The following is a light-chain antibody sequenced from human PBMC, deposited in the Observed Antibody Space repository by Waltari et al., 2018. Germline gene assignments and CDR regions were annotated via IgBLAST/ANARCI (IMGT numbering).Light chain of an antibody. CDR2: RNS. V-gene: IGLV1-47*01. J-gene: IGLJ2*01. CDR3: AAWDDTLRMV. CDR1: DSNIGTNY. Sequence: QSVLTQPPSASGTPGQKVTISCSGRDSNIGTNYVYWYQRIPGMAPKLLIYRNSQRPSGVPDRFSGSKSGKSASLAINGLRSEDEANYYCAAWDDTLRMVFGGGTKLTVL.